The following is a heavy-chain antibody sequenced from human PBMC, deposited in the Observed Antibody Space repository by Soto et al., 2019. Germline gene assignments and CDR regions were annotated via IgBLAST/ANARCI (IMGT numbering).Heavy chain of an antibody. J-gene: IGHJ6*02. D-gene: IGHD1-26*01. Sequence: GESLKISCKGSGYSFTSYWIGWVRQMPGKGLEWLGIIYLGDSDTRYSPSFQGQVTISADKSISTAYLQWSSLKASDTAMYYCARQVGATTTYYYYGMDVWGQGTTVTVSS. V-gene: IGHV5-51*01. CDR1: GYSFTSYW. CDR2: IYLGDSDT. CDR3: ARQVGATTTYYYYGMDV.